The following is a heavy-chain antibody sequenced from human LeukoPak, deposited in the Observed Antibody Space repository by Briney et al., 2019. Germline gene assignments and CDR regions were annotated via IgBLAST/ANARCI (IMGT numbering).Heavy chain of an antibody. CDR2: ISAYNGNT. D-gene: IGHD3-9*01. J-gene: IGHJ4*02. CDR3: ARDCRVYYDILTGYYLDCGSDY. V-gene: IGHV1-18*01. CDR1: GYTFTSYG. Sequence: ASVKVSCKASGYTFTSYGISWVRQAPGQGLEWMGWISAYNGNTNYAQKLQGRVTMTTDTSTSTAYMELRSLRSDDTAVYYCARDCRVYYDILTGYYLDCGSDYWGQGTLVTVSS.